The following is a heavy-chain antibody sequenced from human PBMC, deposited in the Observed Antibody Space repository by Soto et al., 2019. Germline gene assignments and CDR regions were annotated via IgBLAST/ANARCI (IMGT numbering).Heavy chain of an antibody. V-gene: IGHV1-18*01. Sequence: QVQLVQSGAEVRKPGASVKVSCKASGYTFSSHGIIWVRQAPGQGLEWMGWISGYNGNAKYAQRFQGRVTMTTDTSTSTVYMDLRSLGFDDSAVYYCAREGSYGWYDCWGQGTLVTVSS. CDR3: AREGSYGWYDC. D-gene: IGHD2-15*01. CDR1: GYTFSSHG. J-gene: IGHJ5*01. CDR2: ISGYNGNA.